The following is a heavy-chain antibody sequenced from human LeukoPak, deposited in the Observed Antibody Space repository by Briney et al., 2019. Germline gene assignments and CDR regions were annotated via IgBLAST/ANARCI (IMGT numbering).Heavy chain of an antibody. CDR2: ISGSGGST. CDR1: GFTFSSYA. D-gene: IGHD4-17*01. CDR3: AKVKKDGDYSFGMDV. V-gene: IGHV3-23*01. Sequence: PGGSLRPSCAASGFTFSSYAMSWVRQAPGKGLEWVSAISGSGGSTYYADSVKGRFTISRDNSKNTLYLQMNSLRAEDTAVYYCAKVKKDGDYSFGMDVWGQGTTVTVSS. J-gene: IGHJ6*02.